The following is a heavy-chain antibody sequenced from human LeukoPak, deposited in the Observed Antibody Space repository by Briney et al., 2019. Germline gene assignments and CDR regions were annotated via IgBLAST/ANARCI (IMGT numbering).Heavy chain of an antibody. CDR3: ARHKPTYFDWLFLFDY. CDR1: GGSISSSSYY. J-gene: IGHJ4*02. D-gene: IGHD3-9*01. CDR2: IYYSGST. V-gene: IGHV4-39*01. Sequence: SETLSLTCTVSGGSISSSSYYWGWIRQPPGKGLEWIGSIYYSGSTCYNPSLKSRVTISVDTSKNQFSLKLSSVTAADTAVYYCARHKPTYFDWLFLFDYWGQGTLVTVSS.